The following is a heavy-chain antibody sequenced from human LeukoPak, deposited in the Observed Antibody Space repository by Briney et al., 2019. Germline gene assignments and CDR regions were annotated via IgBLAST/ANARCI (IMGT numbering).Heavy chain of an antibody. V-gene: IGHV1-69*05. CDR1: GCTFSSYA. Sequence: SVKVSCKASGCTFSSYAMRWVRQAPGQGLEWVGGISSVLGNAYYAQKLQGRVTISRDKSTSTPYLEMASLRSEDTAVYYCARETVVTRSPWWWGTKKIGQEVNWVDPGGQGTLVIVSS. CDR3: ARETVVTRSPWWWGTKKIGQEVNWVDP. D-gene: IGHD2-21*01. CDR2: ISSVLGNA. J-gene: IGHJ5*02.